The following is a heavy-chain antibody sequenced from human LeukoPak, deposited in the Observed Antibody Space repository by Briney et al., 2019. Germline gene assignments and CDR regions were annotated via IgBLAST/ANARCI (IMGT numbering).Heavy chain of an antibody. CDR2: ISYDGSNK. V-gene: IGHV3-30-3*01. CDR3: AKDTGGVAVAGTDY. Sequence: GGSLRPSCAASGFTFSSYAMHWVRQAPGKGLEWVAVISYDGSNKYYADSVKGRFTISRDNSKNTLYLQMNSLRAEDTAVYYCAKDTGGVAVAGTDYWGQGTLVTVSS. J-gene: IGHJ4*02. CDR1: GFTFSSYA. D-gene: IGHD6-19*01.